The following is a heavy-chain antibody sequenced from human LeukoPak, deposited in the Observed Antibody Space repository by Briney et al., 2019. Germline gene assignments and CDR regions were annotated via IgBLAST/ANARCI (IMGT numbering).Heavy chain of an antibody. CDR3: ARERGYFDY. Sequence: GGSLRLSCAASGFTVSTNYMTWVRQAPGKGLEWVSVIYSGGSTYYADSVKGRFTISRDNAKNSLYLQMDSLRAKDTAVYYCARERGYFDYWGQGTLVTVSS. J-gene: IGHJ4*02. D-gene: IGHD3-16*01. CDR2: IYSGGST. CDR1: GFTVSTNY. V-gene: IGHV3-53*01.